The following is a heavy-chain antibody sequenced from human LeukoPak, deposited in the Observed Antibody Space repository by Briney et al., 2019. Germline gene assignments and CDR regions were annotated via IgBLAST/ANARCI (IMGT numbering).Heavy chain of an antibody. CDR2: ISYDGGNK. Sequence: PGRSLRLSCAASGFTFSSYGMHWVRQAPGKGLEWVAVISYDGGNKYYADSVKGRFTISRDNSKNTLYLQMNSLRAEDTAVYYCAKAEDTSILWWKPTGMDYSGQGTLVTVSS. V-gene: IGHV3-30*18. CDR1: GFTFSSYG. D-gene: IGHD2-21*01. J-gene: IGHJ4*02. CDR3: AKAEDTSILWWKPTGMDY.